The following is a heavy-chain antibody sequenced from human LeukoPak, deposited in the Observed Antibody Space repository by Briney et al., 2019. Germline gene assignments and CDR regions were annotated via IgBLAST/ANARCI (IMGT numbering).Heavy chain of an antibody. D-gene: IGHD4-17*01. CDR2: ISYDGSNK. CDR3: ARTRYGDWFFDY. Sequence: GGSLRLSCAASGFTFSSYAMHWVRQAPGKGLEWVAVISYDGSNKYYADSVKGRFTISRDNAKNSLYLQMNSLRAEDTAVYYCARTRYGDWFFDYWGQGTLVTVSS. CDR1: GFTFSSYA. J-gene: IGHJ4*02. V-gene: IGHV3-30*04.